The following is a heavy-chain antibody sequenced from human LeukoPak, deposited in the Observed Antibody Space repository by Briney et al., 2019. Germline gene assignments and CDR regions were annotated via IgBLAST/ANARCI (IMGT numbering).Heavy chain of an antibody. Sequence: RASVKVSCKASGYTFTSYGISWVRQAPGQGLEWMGWISAYNGNTNYAQKLQGRVTMTTDTSTSTAYMELRSLRSDDTAVYYCASFHDSSGYYPNFDYWGQGTLVTVSS. V-gene: IGHV1-18*01. CDR3: ASFHDSSGYYPNFDY. CDR1: GYTFTSYG. D-gene: IGHD3-22*01. J-gene: IGHJ4*02. CDR2: ISAYNGNT.